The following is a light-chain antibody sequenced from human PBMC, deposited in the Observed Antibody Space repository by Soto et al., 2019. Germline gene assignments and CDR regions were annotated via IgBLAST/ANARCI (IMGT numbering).Light chain of an antibody. J-gene: IGLJ2*01. V-gene: IGLV3-21*02. CDR1: NIGSKA. Sequence: SSELTQPPSVSVAPGQTARMTCGGNNIGSKAVHWYQQKPGQAPVLVVYDDTDRPSWIPERFSGSNSGNTATLTISRVEAADEADYYCQVWDSSSDHVVFGGGTKLTVL. CDR2: DDT. CDR3: QVWDSSSDHVV.